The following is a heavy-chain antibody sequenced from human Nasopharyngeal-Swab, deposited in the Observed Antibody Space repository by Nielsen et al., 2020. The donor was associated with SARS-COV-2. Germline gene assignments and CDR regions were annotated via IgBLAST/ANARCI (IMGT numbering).Heavy chain of an antibody. Sequence: GESLKISCTASGFTFSNFDMHWVRQRPGKGLEWVSGIGTAGNPYPPGSVKGQFTISRENANNSLYLQMDSLRAGDTAVYYCARRGVSNGFDMWGRGTLVTISS. D-gene: IGHD2-8*01. V-gene: IGHV3-13*05. CDR2: IGTAGNP. J-gene: IGHJ2*01. CDR1: GFTFSNFD. CDR3: ARRGVSNGFDM.